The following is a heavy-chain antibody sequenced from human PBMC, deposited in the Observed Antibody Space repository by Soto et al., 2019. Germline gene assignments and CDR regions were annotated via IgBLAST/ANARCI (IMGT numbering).Heavy chain of an antibody. Sequence: LYCARQSPGQRLEWMGSINAGNGNTKYSQRFQGRVTITRDTSASTAYMELSNLRSEDTAVFYCAREGPTPSRYLDIWGRGTLVTGPS. V-gene: IGHV1-3*01. CDR2: INAGNGNT. CDR3: AREGPTPSRYLDI. J-gene: IGHJ2*01.